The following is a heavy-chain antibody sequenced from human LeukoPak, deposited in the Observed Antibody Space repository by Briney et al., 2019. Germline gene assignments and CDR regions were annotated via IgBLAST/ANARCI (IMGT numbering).Heavy chain of an antibody. Sequence: ASVKVSCKVSGYTLTELSMHWVRQAPGKGLEWMGGFDPEDGETIYAQKFQGRVTMTEDTSTDTAYMELSSLRSEDTAVYYCATGKHSYGNFDYWGQGTLVTVSS. V-gene: IGHV1-24*01. CDR3: ATGKHSYGNFDY. CDR1: GYTLTELS. J-gene: IGHJ4*02. D-gene: IGHD5-18*01. CDR2: FDPEDGET.